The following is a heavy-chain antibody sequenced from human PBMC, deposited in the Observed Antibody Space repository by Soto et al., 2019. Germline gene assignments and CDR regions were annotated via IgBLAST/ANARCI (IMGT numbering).Heavy chain of an antibody. V-gene: IGHV1-8*01. Sequence: QVQLVQSGAELKKPGASVKVSCKASGYTFSNYDMNWVRQATGQGPEWIGWVNPNNGDTGYAQKLQGRVTLTTDISTPTDYMELTSLRSEDTAIYYCAKVSRKGSAIDFDYWGQGTLITVSS. CDR3: AKVSRKGSAIDFDY. D-gene: IGHD3-10*01. CDR2: VNPNNGDT. J-gene: IGHJ4*02. CDR1: GYTFSNYD.